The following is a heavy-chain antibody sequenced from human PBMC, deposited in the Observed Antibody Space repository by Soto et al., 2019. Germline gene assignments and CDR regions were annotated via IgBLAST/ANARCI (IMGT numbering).Heavy chain of an antibody. CDR3: ARSWYYDLSYWYFDL. CDR1: GGSFSGYY. V-gene: IGHV4-34*01. J-gene: IGHJ2*01. CDR2: INHSGGT. D-gene: IGHD3-3*01. Sequence: SETLSLTCAVYGGSFSGYYWSWIRQPPGKGLEWIGEINHSGGTNYNPSLNSRVTISVDTSKNQFSLKLRTVTAADTAVYYCARSWYYDLSYWYFDLWGRGTLVTVAS.